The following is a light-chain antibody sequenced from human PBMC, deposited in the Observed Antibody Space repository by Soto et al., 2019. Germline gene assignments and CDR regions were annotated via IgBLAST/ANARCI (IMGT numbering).Light chain of an antibody. CDR3: QQYSSFPYT. CDR2: GAS. Sequence: DIQMTQSPSSLSASVGDRVTITCRASHDTSNSVAWFQQRPGMAPKSLIYGASSLQSGVSSRFSGSGSGTQFTLTISSLQPEDFATYYCQQYSSFPYTFGQGIKLEIK. CDR1: HDTSNS. V-gene: IGKV1-16*01. J-gene: IGKJ2*01.